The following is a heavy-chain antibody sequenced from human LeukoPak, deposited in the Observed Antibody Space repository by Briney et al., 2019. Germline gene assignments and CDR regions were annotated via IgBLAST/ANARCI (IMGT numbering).Heavy chain of an antibody. V-gene: IGHV1-18*01. J-gene: IGHJ6*03. CDR3: ARGVLRYFDWLFDYYYYMDV. CDR2: ISAYNGNT. CDR1: SYTFTNYA. D-gene: IGHD3-9*01. Sequence: ASVKVSCKASSYTFTNYAFTWVRQAPGQGLEWMGWISAYNGNTNYAQKLQGRVTMTTDTSTSTAYMELRSLRSDDTAVYYCARGVLRYFDWLFDYYYYMDVWGKGTTVTISS.